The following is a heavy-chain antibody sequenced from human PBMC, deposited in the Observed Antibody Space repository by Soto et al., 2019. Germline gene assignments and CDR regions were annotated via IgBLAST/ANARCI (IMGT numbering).Heavy chain of an antibody. CDR1: GGSISSSSYY. Sequence: SETLSLTCTVSGGSISSSSYYWGWIRQPPGKGLEWIGSIYYSGSTYYNPSLKSRVTISVDTSKNQFSLKLSSVTAADTAVYYCARGWEDYYDSTIDYWGQGTLVPVSS. J-gene: IGHJ4*02. CDR2: IYYSGST. CDR3: ARGWEDYYDSTIDY. D-gene: IGHD3-22*01. V-gene: IGHV4-39*01.